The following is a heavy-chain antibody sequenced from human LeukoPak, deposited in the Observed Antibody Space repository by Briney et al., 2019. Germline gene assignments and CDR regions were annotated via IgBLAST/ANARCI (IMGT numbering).Heavy chain of an antibody. J-gene: IGHJ4*02. D-gene: IGHD5-24*01. Sequence: SDTLSLTCTVSGSSISSYYWSWIRQPPGKGLEWIGYIYYSGSTNYNPSLKSRVTISVDTSKNQSSLKLSSVTAADTAVYYCARDGDGYNPTYYFDYWGQGTLVTVSS. CDR3: ARDGDGYNPTYYFDY. CDR1: GSSISSYY. CDR2: IYYSGST. V-gene: IGHV4-59*01.